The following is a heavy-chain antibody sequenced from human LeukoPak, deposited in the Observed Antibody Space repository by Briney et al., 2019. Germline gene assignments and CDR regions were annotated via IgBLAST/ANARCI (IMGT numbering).Heavy chain of an antibody. CDR2: ITSDGGST. Sequence: GWSLRLSCSASGXTFSTYAMHWVRQAPGKGLEYVSSITSDGGSTYYADSVKGRFTISRDNSKNTLYLQVNSLRAEDTAVYYCVKDQSGSGSWWGQGTLVTVSS. D-gene: IGHD3-10*01. V-gene: IGHV3-64D*06. CDR3: VKDQSGSGSW. J-gene: IGHJ4*02. CDR1: GXTFSTYA.